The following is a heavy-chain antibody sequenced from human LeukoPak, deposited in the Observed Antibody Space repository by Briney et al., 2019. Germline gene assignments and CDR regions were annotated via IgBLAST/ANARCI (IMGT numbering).Heavy chain of an antibody. CDR2: IWYDGSRK. J-gene: IGHJ4*02. D-gene: IGHD3-3*01. CDR1: GFTFSSYG. CDR3: ARDFSFYEDY. Sequence: PGGPLRLSCAASGFTFSSYGMHWVRQAPGKGLEWVAVIWYDGSRKYYADSVKGRFTISRDSSENTLYLQMNGLTAEDTAVYYCARDFSFYEDYWGQGTLVTVSS. V-gene: IGHV3-33*01.